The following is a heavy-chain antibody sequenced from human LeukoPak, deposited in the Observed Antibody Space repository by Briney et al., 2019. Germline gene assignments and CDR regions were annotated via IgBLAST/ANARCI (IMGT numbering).Heavy chain of an antibody. V-gene: IGHV4-34*01. CDR1: GGSFSGYY. Sequence: PSETLSLTCAVYGGSFSGYYWSWIRQPPGKGLEWIGEINHSGSTNYNPSLKSRVTISVDTSKNQFSLKLSSVTAADTAVYYCAGRLGYCSSTSCSTGFDPWGQGTLVTVSS. D-gene: IGHD2-2*01. J-gene: IGHJ5*02. CDR3: AGRLGYCSSTSCSTGFDP. CDR2: INHSGST.